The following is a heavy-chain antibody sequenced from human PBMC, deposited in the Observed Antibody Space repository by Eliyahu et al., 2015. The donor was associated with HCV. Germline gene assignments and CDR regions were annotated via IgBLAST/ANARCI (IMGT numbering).Heavy chain of an antibody. CDR1: GFTFSDYY. V-gene: IGHV3-11*01. Sequence: QVQLVESGGGLVKPGGSLRLSCAASGFTFSDYYITWIRQAPGKGLEWVSYISNSGSSIYSADSVKGRFTISRDNAENSLYLQMNSLRAEDTAVYYCARALPYYHDMSGYYGSLGYWGQGTLVTVSS. J-gene: IGHJ4*02. D-gene: IGHD3-22*01. CDR3: ARALPYYHDMSGYYGSLGY. CDR2: ISNSGSSI.